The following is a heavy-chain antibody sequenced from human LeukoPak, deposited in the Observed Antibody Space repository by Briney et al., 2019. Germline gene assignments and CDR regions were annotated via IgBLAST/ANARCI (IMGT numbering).Heavy chain of an antibody. CDR3: ADSDPPTGYFQH. D-gene: IGHD1-14*01. J-gene: IGHJ1*01. V-gene: IGHV2-5*02. CDR1: GFSLRTRGVG. CDR2: LYWDDDN. Sequence: ESGPTLLQPTPTLTLTFTFSGFSLRTRGVGVGWILQPPVKALEWLSLLYWDDDNRYNSSLKSRLTITKDTSKTQVVLTMNNRDPVDKATYYCADSDPPTGYFQHWGQGTLVTVSS.